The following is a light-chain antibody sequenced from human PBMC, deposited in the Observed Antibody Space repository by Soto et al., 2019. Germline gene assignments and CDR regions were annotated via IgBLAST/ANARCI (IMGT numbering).Light chain of an antibody. CDR2: EAS. CDR1: QSISSW. CDR3: QQYSSHLWT. Sequence: DIQMTQSPSTLSASVGDRVIITCRASQSISSWLAWYQQKPGKAPKLLIDEASTLESGLPSRFRGSGSGTEFTLTSSSLQPDDFATYDCQQYSSHLWTFGQGTKVEI. V-gene: IGKV1-5*03. J-gene: IGKJ1*01.